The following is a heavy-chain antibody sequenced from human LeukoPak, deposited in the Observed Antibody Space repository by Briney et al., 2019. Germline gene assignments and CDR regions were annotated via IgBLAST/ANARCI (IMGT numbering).Heavy chain of an antibody. J-gene: IGHJ3*02. V-gene: IGHV1-69*05. D-gene: IGHD3-22*01. CDR2: IIPIFGTA. Sequence: ASVKVSCKASGGTFSSYAISWVRQAPGQGLEWTGGIIPIFGTANYAQKFQGRVTITTDESTSTAYMELSSLRSEDTAVYYCASHYDSSGYYSRHAFDIWGQGTMVTVSS. CDR1: GGTFSSYA. CDR3: ASHYDSSGYYSRHAFDI.